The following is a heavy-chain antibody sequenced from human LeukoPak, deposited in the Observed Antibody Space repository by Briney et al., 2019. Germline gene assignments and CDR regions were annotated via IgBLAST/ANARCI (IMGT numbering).Heavy chain of an antibody. V-gene: IGHV3-48*03. D-gene: IGHD2-2*01. J-gene: IGHJ4*02. CDR2: ISSSGSTI. CDR1: GFTFSSYE. CDR3: AKDLYVVPAAPFDY. Sequence: QPGGSLRLSCAASGFTFSSYEMNWVRQAPGKGLEWVSYISSSGSTIYYADSVKGRFTISRDNAKNSLYLQMNSLRAEDTAVYYCAKDLYVVPAAPFDYWGQGTLVTVSS.